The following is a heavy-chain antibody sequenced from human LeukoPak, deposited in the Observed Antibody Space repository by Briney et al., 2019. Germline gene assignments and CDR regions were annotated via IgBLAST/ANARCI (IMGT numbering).Heavy chain of an antibody. Sequence: ASGKVSCKASGYTFTTYYMHWVRPAAGQGLEWMGVINPNGGSAAYAQNLQGRVTMTRDTSTSTVYMELSSLRSEDTAVYYCAWTDNGDLDYWGQGTLVTVSS. D-gene: IGHD4-17*01. CDR3: AWTDNGDLDY. J-gene: IGHJ4*02. CDR1: GYTFTTYY. V-gene: IGHV1-46*01. CDR2: INPNGGSA.